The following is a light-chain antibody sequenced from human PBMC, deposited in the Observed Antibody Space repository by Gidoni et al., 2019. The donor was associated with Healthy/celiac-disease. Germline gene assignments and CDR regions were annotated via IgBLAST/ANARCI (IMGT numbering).Light chain of an antibody. CDR2: AAS. V-gene: IGKV1-39*01. Sequence: DIEMTQSPSSLSASVGDRVTITCRGSQSISSYLNWYQQKPGKAPKLLIYAASSLHSGVPSRFSGSGSGTDFTLTISSLQPEDFATYYCQQSYSTPPTFGGGTKLEIK. CDR1: QSISSY. J-gene: IGKJ4*01. CDR3: QQSYSTPPT.